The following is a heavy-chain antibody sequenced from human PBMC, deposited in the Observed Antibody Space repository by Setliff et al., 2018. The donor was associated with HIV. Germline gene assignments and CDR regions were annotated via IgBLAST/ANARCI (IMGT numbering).Heavy chain of an antibody. CDR1: GGSISSRDYY. Sequence: SENLSLTCTVSGGSISSRDYYWGWIRQPPGKGLEWIGSMSSSGSAYYNPSLKSRVTISVDTSKSQFSLRLSSVTAADTAVYYCARQRDFDWLLQNYYYMDVWGKGATVTVSS. CDR2: MSSSGSA. CDR3: ARQRDFDWLLQNYYYMDV. V-gene: IGHV4-39*01. D-gene: IGHD3-9*01. J-gene: IGHJ6*03.